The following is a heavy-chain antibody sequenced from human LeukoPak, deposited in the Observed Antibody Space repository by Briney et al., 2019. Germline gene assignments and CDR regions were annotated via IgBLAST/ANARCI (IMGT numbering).Heavy chain of an antibody. CDR2: INPSGGST. Sequence: GASAKDSCKASGYTFTSYYMHWVRPAPGQGLEWMGIINPSGGSTSYAQKFQGRVTMTRDTSTSTVYMELSSLRSEDTAEYYCARSIVGATDYWGQGTLVSVSS. CDR3: ARSIVGATDY. D-gene: IGHD1-26*01. CDR1: GYTFTSYY. J-gene: IGHJ4*02. V-gene: IGHV1-46*01.